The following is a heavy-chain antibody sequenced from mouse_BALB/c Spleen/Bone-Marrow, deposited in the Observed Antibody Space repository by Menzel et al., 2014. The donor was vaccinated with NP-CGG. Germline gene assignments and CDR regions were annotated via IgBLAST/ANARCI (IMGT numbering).Heavy chain of an antibody. Sequence: EVQLVESGGGLVKPGGSLKLSCAASGFTFSGCAMSWVRPTPEKRLEWVATISSGGSYTYCLDSVKGRFTISRDNAKNTLYLQMSSLRSKDTAMYYCARAGRYDGNFDYWGQGTTLTVSS. D-gene: IGHD2-14*01. CDR2: ISSGGSYT. CDR1: GFTFSGCA. J-gene: IGHJ2*01. CDR3: ARAGRYDGNFDY. V-gene: IGHV5-9-3*01.